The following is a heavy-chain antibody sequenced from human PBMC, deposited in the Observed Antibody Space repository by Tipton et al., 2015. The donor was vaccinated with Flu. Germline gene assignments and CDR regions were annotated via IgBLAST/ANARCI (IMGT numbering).Heavy chain of an antibody. Sequence: GLVKPSETLSLTCTVSGGSISSYYWSWIRQPPGKGLEWIGYIYYSGSTNYGPSLKSRVTISVDTSKNQFSLKLSSVTAADTAVYYCARSPKFQSSPFDYWGQGTLVTVSS. CDR1: GGSISSYY. V-gene: IGHV4-59*08. CDR2: IYYSGST. D-gene: IGHD2-21*01. J-gene: IGHJ4*02. CDR3: ARSPKFQSSPFDY.